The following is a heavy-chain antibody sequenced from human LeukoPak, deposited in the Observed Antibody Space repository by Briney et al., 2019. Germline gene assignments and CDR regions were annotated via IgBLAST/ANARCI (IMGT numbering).Heavy chain of an antibody. V-gene: IGHV3-48*04. CDR2: ISSSGSTI. D-gene: IGHD6-13*01. CDR1: GFTFRSYS. CDR3: ASEEATAAAFDY. J-gene: IGHJ4*02. Sequence: GGPLRLSCAASGFTFRSYSMNWVRQAPGKGLEWVSYISSSGSTIYYADSVKGRFTISRDNAKNSLYLQMNSLRAEDTAVYYCASEEATAAAFDYWGQGTLVTVSS.